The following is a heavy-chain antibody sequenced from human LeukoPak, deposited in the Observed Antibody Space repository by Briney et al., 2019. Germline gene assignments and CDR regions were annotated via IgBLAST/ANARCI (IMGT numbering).Heavy chain of an antibody. CDR3: ARAPWYYGSGSYDY. D-gene: IGHD3-10*01. CDR2: INSDGSST. J-gene: IGHJ4*02. CDR1: GFTFSSYA. V-gene: IGHV3-74*01. Sequence: GGSLRLSCAASGFTFSSYAMSWVRQAPGKGLVWASRINSDGSSTSYADSVKGRFTISRDNAKNTLYLQMNSLRAEDTAVYYCARAPWYYGSGSYDYWGQGTLVTVSS.